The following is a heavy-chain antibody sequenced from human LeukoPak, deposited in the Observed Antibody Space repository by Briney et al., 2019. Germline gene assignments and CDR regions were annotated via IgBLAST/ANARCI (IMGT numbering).Heavy chain of an antibody. J-gene: IGHJ4*01. V-gene: IGHV1-18*01. Sequence: ASVQVSCKTSGYTFSNYGISWVRQAPGQGLEWMGWIAAYNGNRLYAQRFQGRITLTTDTSTSTSYMELRSLEYDDTAIYYCARDNDKVVDHWGQGTLVTVSS. CDR3: ARDNDKVVDH. CDR1: GYTFSNYG. D-gene: IGHD1-1*01. CDR2: IAAYNGNR.